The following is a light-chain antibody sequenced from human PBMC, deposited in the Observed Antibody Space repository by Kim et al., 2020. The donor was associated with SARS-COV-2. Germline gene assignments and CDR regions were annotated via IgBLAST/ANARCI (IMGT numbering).Light chain of an antibody. CDR2: DAS. V-gene: IGKV1-33*01. Sequence: SAFVGDRVTITCQASQDISNYLKWYQQKPGEAPRLLIYDASNLETGVPSRFSGSGSGTDFTFTISSLQPEDIATYYCHQHDNLPLTFGGGTKVEIK. J-gene: IGKJ4*01. CDR1: QDISNY. CDR3: HQHDNLPLT.